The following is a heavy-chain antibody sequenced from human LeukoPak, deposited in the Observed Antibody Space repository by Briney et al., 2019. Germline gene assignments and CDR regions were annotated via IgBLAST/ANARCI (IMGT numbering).Heavy chain of an antibody. V-gene: IGHV4-34*01. D-gene: IGHD3-3*01. CDR1: GGSFSGYY. J-gene: IGHJ4*02. Sequence: SETLSLTCAVYGGSFSGYYWSWIRQPPGKGLEWIGEINHSGSTNYNPSLKSRVTISVDTSKNQFSLKLSSVTAADTAVYYCARGPLMRIFGVVRRGYYFDYRGQGTLVTVSS. CDR3: ARGPLMRIFGVVRRGYYFDY. CDR2: INHSGST.